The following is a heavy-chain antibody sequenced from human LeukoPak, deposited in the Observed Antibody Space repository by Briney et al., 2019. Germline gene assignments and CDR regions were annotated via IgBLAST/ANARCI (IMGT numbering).Heavy chain of an antibody. J-gene: IGHJ4*02. V-gene: IGHV3-21*01. CDR2: MSSGGTYA. Sequence: PGGSLRLSCAASGFTFSSYSMTWVRQAPGKGLEWVSSMSSGGTYAHYADSVRGRFTISRDNAKNSLYLQMNSLRAEDTAVYYCARDRPTGASRLFVVQWGQGTLVSVSS. D-gene: IGHD3-3*01. CDR3: ARDRPTGASRLFVVQ. CDR1: GFTFSSYS.